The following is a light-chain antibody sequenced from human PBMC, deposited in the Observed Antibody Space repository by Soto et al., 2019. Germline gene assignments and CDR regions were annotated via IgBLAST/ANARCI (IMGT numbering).Light chain of an antibody. CDR2: EAS. J-gene: IGKJ4*01. Sequence: EIVLTQSPATLSLSPGERATLSCRASQSVSSSLAWYQQKPGQSPSLLSYEASNIVTGIPARLSGRAAGTDLTLTISSIVPEEFAVYYCPERSNWPLVFGGGTKVEIQ. CDR1: QSVSSS. V-gene: IGKV3-11*01. CDR3: PERSNWPLV.